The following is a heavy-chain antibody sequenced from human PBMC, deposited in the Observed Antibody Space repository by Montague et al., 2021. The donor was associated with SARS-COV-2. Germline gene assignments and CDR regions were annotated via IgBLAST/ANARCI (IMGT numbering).Heavy chain of an antibody. V-gene: IGHV4-59*01. D-gene: IGHD6-13*01. CDR1: GGSISRYS. Sequence: SETLSLTCTASGGSISRYSWTWIRQPPGKGLEWIGNIYNSGSTNYNSSLTSRVTISVDTSKNQFSLKLSSVAAADTAVYYCARVGRGSSWYEVAFDIWGQGTMVTVSS. CDR3: ARVGRGSSWYEVAFDI. J-gene: IGHJ3*02. CDR2: IYNSGST.